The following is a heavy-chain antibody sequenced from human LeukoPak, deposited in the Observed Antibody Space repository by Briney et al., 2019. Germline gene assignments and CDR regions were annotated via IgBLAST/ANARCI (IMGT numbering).Heavy chain of an antibody. CDR3: ARDIAAADYYYGMDV. V-gene: IGHV4-61*08. CDR1: DGSVSSAAYY. CDR2: IHYTGST. Sequence: SETLSLTCTVSDGSVSSAAYYWSWIRQPPGKGLEWIGYIHYTGSTNSNPSLKSRVTISVDTSKNQFSLKLSSVTAADTAVYYCARDIAAADYYYGMDVWGQGTTVTVSS. D-gene: IGHD6-13*01. J-gene: IGHJ6*02.